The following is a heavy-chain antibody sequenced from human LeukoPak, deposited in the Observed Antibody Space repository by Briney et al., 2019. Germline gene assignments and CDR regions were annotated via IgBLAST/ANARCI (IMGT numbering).Heavy chain of an antibody. Sequence: ASVKVSCKASGYTFTGYYMHWVRQAPGQGLEWMGWINPNSGRTNYAQKFQGRVTTTRDTSISTAYMELSRLRSDDTAVYYCARDLTYYYDSSGSRNYYYGMDVWGQGTTVTVSS. CDR1: GYTFTGYY. J-gene: IGHJ6*02. CDR2: INPNSGRT. CDR3: ARDLTYYYDSSGSRNYYYGMDV. D-gene: IGHD3-22*01. V-gene: IGHV1-2*02.